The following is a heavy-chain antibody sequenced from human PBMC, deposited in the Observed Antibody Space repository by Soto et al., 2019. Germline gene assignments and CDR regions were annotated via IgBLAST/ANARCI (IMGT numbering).Heavy chain of an antibody. D-gene: IGHD3-10*01. V-gene: IGHV1-18*04. CDR2: ISPSNGNT. J-gene: IGHJ5*02. Sequence: QVQLVQSGAEVKKPGASVKVSCKASGYTFTSYGISWVRQAPGQGREWMGWISPSNGNTNYAQKLKGRVTMTSDTSTNTAYMELRSLRSDDTALYYCAREESGLGSWGQGTLVTVSS. CDR3: AREESGLGS. CDR1: GYTFTSYG.